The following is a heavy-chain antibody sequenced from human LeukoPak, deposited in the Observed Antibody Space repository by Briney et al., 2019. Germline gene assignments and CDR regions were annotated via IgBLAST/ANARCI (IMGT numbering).Heavy chain of an antibody. CDR1: GGSISSSSYY. CDR3: GRHGVRGSLRGPAAD. Sequence: KSSETLSLTCTVSGGSISSSSYYWGWIRQPPGKGLEWIGSIYYSGSTYYNPSLKSRVTISVDASKNQFSLRLISVTAADTAVYYCGRHGVRGSLRGPAADWGQGTLVTVSP. CDR2: IYYSGST. J-gene: IGHJ4*02. D-gene: IGHD3-10*01. V-gene: IGHV4-39*01.